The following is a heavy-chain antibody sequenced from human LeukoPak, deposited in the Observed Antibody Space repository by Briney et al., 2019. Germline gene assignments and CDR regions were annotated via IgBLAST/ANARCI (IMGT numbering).Heavy chain of an antibody. CDR2: ISAYNGNT. CDR1: GYTFTNYG. V-gene: IGHV1-18*01. CDR3: ASVDDFWSGYQPFPSDY. Sequence: GASVKVSCKASGYTFTNYGISWVRQAPGQGLEWVGWISAYNGNTNYAQKLPGRVTMTTDTSTNTAYLELRSLRSEDKAVYYCASVDDFWSGYQPFPSDYWGRGNLVTVSS. D-gene: IGHD3-3*01. J-gene: IGHJ4*02.